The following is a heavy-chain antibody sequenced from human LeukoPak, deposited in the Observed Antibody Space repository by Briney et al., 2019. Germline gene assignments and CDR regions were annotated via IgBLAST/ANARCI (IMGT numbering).Heavy chain of an antibody. CDR2: IFWNDDK. V-gene: IGHV2-5*01. D-gene: IGHD6-13*01. CDR3: VHRSTIAAFLDY. Sequence: SGPTLVNPTQTLTLTCTFSGVPLSTSGVGVGGIRQPPGKPLEWLAFIFWNDDKRYSPSLKSRFTMTKQTSNEQAVLPRHNMVPVASATYFCVHRSTIAAFLDYWGQGTLVTVSS. J-gene: IGHJ4*01. CDR1: GVPLSTSGVG.